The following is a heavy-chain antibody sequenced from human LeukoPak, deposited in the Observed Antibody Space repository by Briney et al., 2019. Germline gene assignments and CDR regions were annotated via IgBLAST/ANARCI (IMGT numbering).Heavy chain of an antibody. CDR3: ARDQGYYGSGSYRDAFDI. D-gene: IGHD3-10*01. V-gene: IGHV1-2*02. J-gene: IGHJ3*02. CDR2: INPNSGGT. Sequence: ASVKVSCKASGYTFTGYYMHWVRQAPGQGLEWMGWINPNSGGTNYAQKFQGRVTMTRDTSISTAYMELSRLRSDDTAVYYCARDQGYYGSGSYRDAFDIWGQGTMVTVPS. CDR1: GYTFTGYY.